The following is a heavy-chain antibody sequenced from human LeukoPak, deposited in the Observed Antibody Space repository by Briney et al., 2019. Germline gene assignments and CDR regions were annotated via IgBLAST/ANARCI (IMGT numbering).Heavy chain of an antibody. CDR3: ARGSPELERSFDP. V-gene: IGHV5-51*01. J-gene: IGHJ5*02. D-gene: IGHD1-1*01. Sequence: GESLKISCKGSGYSFTSYWIGWVRQMPGKGLEWMGIIYPGDSDTRYSPSFQGQATVSADKSISTAYLQWSSLKASDTAMYYCARGSPELERSFDPWGQGTLVTVSS. CDR1: GYSFTSYW. CDR2: IYPGDSDT.